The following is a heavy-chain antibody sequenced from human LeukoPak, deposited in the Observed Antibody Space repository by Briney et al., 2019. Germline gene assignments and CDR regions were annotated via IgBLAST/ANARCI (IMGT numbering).Heavy chain of an antibody. V-gene: IGHV3-49*04. CDR3: TRERDGYNSKTFDY. D-gene: IGHD5-24*01. CDR2: IRSKAYGGTT. J-gene: IGHJ4*02. Sequence: GGSLRLSCAASGFTFSNHAMSWVRQAPGKGLEWVGFIRSKAYGGTTEYAASVKGRFTISRDDSKSIAYLQMNSLKTEDTAVYYCTRERDGYNSKTFDYWGQGTLVTVSS. CDR1: GFTFSNHA.